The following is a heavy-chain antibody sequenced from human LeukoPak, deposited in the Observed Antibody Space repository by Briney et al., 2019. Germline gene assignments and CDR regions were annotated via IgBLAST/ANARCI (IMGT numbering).Heavy chain of an antibody. J-gene: IGHJ5*02. CDR2: ICNSGST. CDR3: ARVGYNIQPHKTLFYWFDP. D-gene: IGHD5-24*01. CDR1: RYSPSSGYC. V-gene: IGHV4-38-2*01. Sequence: PLETPSLTPALSRYSPSSGYCWGWIGQPPGKGLEWIGNICNSGSTFYNPSLRSRVTLSLDTSKNHFALKLRSVTASDTAVYYCARVGYNIQPHKTLFYWFDPWGQGTLVTVSS.